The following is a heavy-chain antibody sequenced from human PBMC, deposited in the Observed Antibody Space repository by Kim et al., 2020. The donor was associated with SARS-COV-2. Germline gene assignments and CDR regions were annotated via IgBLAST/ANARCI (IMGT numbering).Heavy chain of an antibody. V-gene: IGHV4-39*01. Sequence: YNTALKSRITISMDASKSQFSRRLNSVTAADTAVYYWARHVPAVAWSFDYWGQGILVTVSS. CDR3: ARHVPAVAWSFDY. J-gene: IGHJ4*02. D-gene: IGHD6-19*01.